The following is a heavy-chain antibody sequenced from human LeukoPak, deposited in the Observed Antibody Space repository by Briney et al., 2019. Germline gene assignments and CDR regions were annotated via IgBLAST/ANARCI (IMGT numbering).Heavy chain of an antibody. J-gene: IGHJ5*02. CDR1: GYDFTSYW. CDR3: ARLAMVRGVVMGNWLDP. V-gene: IGHV5-10-1*01. Sequence: GESLKISCKGSGYDFTSYWISWVRQMPGKGLEWMGRIDPSDSYTNYSPSFQGHVTMSADYSISTAYLQWSSLKASDTAMYYCARLAMVRGVVMGNWLDPWGQGTLVTVSS. D-gene: IGHD3-10*01. CDR2: IDPSDSYT.